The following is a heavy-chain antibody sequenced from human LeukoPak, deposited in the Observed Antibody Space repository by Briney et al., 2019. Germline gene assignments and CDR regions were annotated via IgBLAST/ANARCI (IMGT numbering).Heavy chain of an antibody. D-gene: IGHD2-2*01. Sequence: PSETLSLTCTVSGGSINSYYWNWIRQPPGKGLEWIGYVSYSGNTNYNPSLKGRVTISKDTSKNQFSLELDSVTAADTAVYYCARAVCSSTSCYFGFDYWGQGALVTVSS. J-gene: IGHJ4*02. CDR1: GGSINSYY. V-gene: IGHV4-59*01. CDR3: ARAVCSSTSCYFGFDY. CDR2: VSYSGNT.